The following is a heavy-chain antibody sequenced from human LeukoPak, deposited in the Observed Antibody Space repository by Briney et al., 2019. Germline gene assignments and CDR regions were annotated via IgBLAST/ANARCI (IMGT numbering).Heavy chain of an antibody. J-gene: IGHJ4*02. V-gene: IGHV1-69*13. CDR1: GGTLSSYA. D-gene: IGHD2-21*01. CDR3: ASFNACGGDCYSSPDYFDY. CDR2: IIPILGTA. Sequence: SVKVSCKASGGTLSSYAISWVRQAPGQGLESMGGIIPILGTANYAQKFQGRVTITADESTSTDYMELSSLRSEDTAVYYCASFNACGGDCYSSPDYFDYWGQGTLVTVSS.